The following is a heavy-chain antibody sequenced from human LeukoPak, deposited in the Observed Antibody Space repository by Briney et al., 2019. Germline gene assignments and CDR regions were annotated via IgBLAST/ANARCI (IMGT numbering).Heavy chain of an antibody. CDR3: ARDYHGSGSLTTFDY. Sequence: ASVKVSCKASGYTFTSYYMHWVQQAPGQGFEWMGIINPRGGSASSAQKFQGRVTLTRDTSTSTVYMELSSLRSEDTAVYYCARDYHGSGSLTTFDYWGQGALVTISS. CDR2: INPRGGSA. D-gene: IGHD3-10*01. J-gene: IGHJ4*02. V-gene: IGHV1-46*01. CDR1: GYTFTSYY.